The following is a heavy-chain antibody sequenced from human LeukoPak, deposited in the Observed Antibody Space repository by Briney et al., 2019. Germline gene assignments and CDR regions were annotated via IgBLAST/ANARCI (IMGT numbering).Heavy chain of an antibody. D-gene: IGHD5-18*01. V-gene: IGHV3-53*01. J-gene: IGHJ4*02. CDR3: ARERRNTAMVTALDY. Sequence: PGGSLKLSCAASGFTVSSNYMSWVRQAPGKGLEWVSVIYSGGSTYYADSVKGRFTISRDNSKNTLYLQMNSLRAEDTAVYYCARERRNTAMVTALDYWGQGNVVTVSS. CDR2: IYSGGST. CDR1: GFTVSSNY.